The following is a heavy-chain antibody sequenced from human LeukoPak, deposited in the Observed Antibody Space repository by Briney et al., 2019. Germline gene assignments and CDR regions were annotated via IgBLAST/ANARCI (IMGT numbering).Heavy chain of an antibody. D-gene: IGHD6-13*01. CDR2: ISYDGSNK. CDR3: ARAGYSSSWYYFDY. Sequence: SGGSLRLSCAASGFTFSSYAMHWVRQAPGKGLEWVAVISYDGSNKYCADSVKGRFTISRDNSKNTLYLQMNSLRAEDTAVYYCARAGYSSSWYYFDYWGQGTLVTVSS. V-gene: IGHV3-30*04. J-gene: IGHJ4*02. CDR1: GFTFSSYA.